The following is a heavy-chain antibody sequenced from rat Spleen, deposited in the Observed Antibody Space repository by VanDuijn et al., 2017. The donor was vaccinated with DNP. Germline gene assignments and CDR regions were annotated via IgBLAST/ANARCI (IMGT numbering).Heavy chain of an antibody. V-gene: IGHV5S13*01. D-gene: IGHD4-2*01. J-gene: IGHJ1*01. CDR3: TRRGEPYWYFDF. Sequence: EVQLVESGGGLVQPGRSLKLSCAASGLTFSNYAMAWVRQAPTKGLEWVASITNSGSDTKYRDSVQGRFTISRDNAKNTLYLQMDSLRSEDTATYYCTRRGEPYWYFDFWGPGTMVTVSS. CDR2: ITNSGSDT. CDR1: GLTFSNYA.